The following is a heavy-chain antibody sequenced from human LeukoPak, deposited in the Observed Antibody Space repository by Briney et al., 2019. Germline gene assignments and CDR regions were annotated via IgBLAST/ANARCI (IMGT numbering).Heavy chain of an antibody. J-gene: IGHJ4*02. Sequence: QPGRSLRLSCAASGFTFSNYWMHWVRQAPGKGPVWVSRIKSDGSSTRFADSVQGRFTISRDNGKNTLYLQMNSLRAEDTAVYYCARGGDSSNWYPGYFDYWGQGALVTVSS. V-gene: IGHV3-74*01. CDR1: GFTFSNYW. CDR3: ARGGDSSNWYPGYFDY. CDR2: IKSDGSST. D-gene: IGHD6-13*01.